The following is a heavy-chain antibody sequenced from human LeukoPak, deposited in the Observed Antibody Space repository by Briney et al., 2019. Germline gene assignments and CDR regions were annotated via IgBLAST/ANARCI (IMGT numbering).Heavy chain of an antibody. V-gene: IGHV4-39*07. D-gene: IGHD4-17*01. CDR3: VRTSYGALDY. CDR1: GGSISSSSYY. J-gene: IGHJ4*02. CDR2: IYYSGST. Sequence: SETLSLTCTVSGGSISSSSYYWGWIRQPPGKGLEWIGSIYYSGSTYYNPSLKSRVTISVDTSKNQSSLKLSSVTAADTAVYYCVRTSYGALDYWGQGTLVTVSS.